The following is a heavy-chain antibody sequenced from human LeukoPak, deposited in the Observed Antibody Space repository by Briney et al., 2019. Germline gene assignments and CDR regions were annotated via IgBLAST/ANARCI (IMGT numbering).Heavy chain of an antibody. Sequence: SETLSLTCAVYGGSFSGYYWSWIRQPPGKGLEWIGEINHSGSTNYNPSLKSRVTISVDTSKNQFSLKLSSVTAVDTAVYYCARVGLLWSYYNWFDPWGQGTLVTVSS. J-gene: IGHJ5*02. CDR1: GGSFSGYY. D-gene: IGHD1-26*01. V-gene: IGHV4-34*01. CDR2: INHSGST. CDR3: ARVGLLWSYYNWFDP.